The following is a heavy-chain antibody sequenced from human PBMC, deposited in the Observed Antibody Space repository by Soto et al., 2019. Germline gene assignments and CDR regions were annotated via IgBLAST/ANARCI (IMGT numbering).Heavy chain of an antibody. Sequence: EVQLLESGGGLVQPGGSLRLSCAASGFTFSSYAMSWVRQAPGKGLEWVSAISGSGGSTYYADSVKGRFTISRDNSKNTLYLQMNSMRAEDTAVYYCAKGVVVPAARGYYYYGMDVWGQGPTVTVSS. CDR3: AKGVVVPAARGYYYYGMDV. CDR2: ISGSGGST. V-gene: IGHV3-23*01. J-gene: IGHJ6*02. D-gene: IGHD2-2*01. CDR1: GFTFSSYA.